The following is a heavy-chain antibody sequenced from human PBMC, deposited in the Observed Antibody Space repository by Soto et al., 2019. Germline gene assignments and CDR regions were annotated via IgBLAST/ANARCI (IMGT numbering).Heavy chain of an antibody. Sequence: EVQLVESGGGLVQPGGSLKLSCAASGFTFSGSAMHWVRQASGKGLEWVGRIRSKANSYATAYAASVKGRFTISRDDSKNTAYLQMNGLKTEDTAVYYCTSGGDWNERAYGMDVWGQGTTVTVSS. D-gene: IGHD1-1*01. J-gene: IGHJ6*02. CDR2: IRSKANSYAT. CDR3: TSGGDWNERAYGMDV. CDR1: GFTFSGSA. V-gene: IGHV3-73*02.